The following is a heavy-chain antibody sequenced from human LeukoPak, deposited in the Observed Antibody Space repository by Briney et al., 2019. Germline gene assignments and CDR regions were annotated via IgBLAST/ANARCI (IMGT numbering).Heavy chain of an antibody. J-gene: IGHJ4*02. CDR2: ISSSSRYI. CDR1: GLTFRDYT. Sequence: GGSLRLSCAASGLTFRDYTMNWVRQAPGKGLEWLSSISSSSRYIYYADSFKGRFTISRDNAKNSVYLQMHSLRVEDTAVYYCAREDWNEPLDYWGQGALVTVSS. V-gene: IGHV3-21*01. CDR3: AREDWNEPLDY. D-gene: IGHD1-1*01.